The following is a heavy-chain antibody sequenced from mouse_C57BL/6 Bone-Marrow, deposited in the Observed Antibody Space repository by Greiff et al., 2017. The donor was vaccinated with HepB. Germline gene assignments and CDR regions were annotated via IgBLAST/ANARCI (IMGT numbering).Heavy chain of an antibody. CDR1: GYTFTDYY. CDR2: INPYNGGP. D-gene: IGHD1-1*01. CDR3: ARSFFITTVGY. Sequence: EVQLQQSGPVLVKPGASVKMSCKASGYTFTDYYMNWVKQSHGKSLEWIGVINPYNGGPSYNQKFKGKATLTVDKSSSTAYMELNSLTSEDSAVYYCARSFFITTVGYWGQGTSVTVSS. J-gene: IGHJ4*01. V-gene: IGHV1-19*01.